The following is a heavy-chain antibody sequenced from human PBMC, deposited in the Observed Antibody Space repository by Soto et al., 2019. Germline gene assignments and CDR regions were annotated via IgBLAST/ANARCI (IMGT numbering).Heavy chain of an antibody. CDR2: IGTAGDT. D-gene: IGHD3-10*01. Sequence: PGGSLRLSCAASGFTFSSYDIHWVRQATGKGLEWVSAIGTAGDTYYPGSVKGRFTISRENAKNSLYLQMNSLRAEDTAVYYCARDITMVRGVMSYYYGMDVWGQGTTVTVSS. J-gene: IGHJ6*02. CDR1: GFTFSSYD. CDR3: ARDITMVRGVMSYYYGMDV. V-gene: IGHV3-13*01.